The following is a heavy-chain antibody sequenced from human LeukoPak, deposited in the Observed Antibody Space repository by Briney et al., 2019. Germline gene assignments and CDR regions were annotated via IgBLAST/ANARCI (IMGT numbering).Heavy chain of an antibody. V-gene: IGHV4-39*01. D-gene: IGHD6-13*01. Sequence: PSETLSLTCTVSGGSISSSSYYWGWIRQPPGKGLEWIGSIYYSGSTYYNPSLKSRVTISVGTSKNQFSLILSSVTATDTALYYCARGVTAAGHFDYWGQGTLVTVSS. CDR2: IYYSGST. J-gene: IGHJ4*02. CDR3: ARGVTAAGHFDY. CDR1: GGSISSSSYY.